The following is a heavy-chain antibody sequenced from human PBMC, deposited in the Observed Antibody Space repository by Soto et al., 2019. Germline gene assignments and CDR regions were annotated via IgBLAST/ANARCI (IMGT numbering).Heavy chain of an antibody. CDR3: AIYGLPPTMDWYFDL. CDR2: IYYSGST. V-gene: IGHV4-39*01. Sequence: QLQLQESGPGLVKPSETLSHTCTVSGGSISSSSYYWGWIRQTPGKGLECIGSIYYSGSTYYNPARKSRVTISVYTSKNHFSLKLSSLTAADTAAYYCAIYGLPPTMDWYFDLWGRGTLVTVSS. J-gene: IGHJ2*01. CDR1: GGSISSSSYY. D-gene: IGHD3-16*01.